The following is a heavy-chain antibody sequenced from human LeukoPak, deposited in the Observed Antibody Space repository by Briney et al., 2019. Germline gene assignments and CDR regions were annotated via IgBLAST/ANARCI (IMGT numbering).Heavy chain of an antibody. Sequence: GGSLRLSCAASGFTFSNYWMSWVRQAPGKGLEWVANIKQDGSEKYYVDSVKGRFTISRDNAKNSLYLQMNSLRVEDTAVYFCARDPGAFPYFFDCWGQGTLVTVSS. CDR2: IKQDGSEK. V-gene: IGHV3-7*03. CDR3: ARDPGAFPYFFDC. J-gene: IGHJ4*02. CDR1: GFTFSNYW. D-gene: IGHD4/OR15-4a*01.